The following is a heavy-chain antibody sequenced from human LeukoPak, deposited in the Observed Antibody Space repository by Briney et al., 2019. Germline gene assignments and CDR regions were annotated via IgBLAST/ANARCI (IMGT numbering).Heavy chain of an antibody. V-gene: IGHV3-23*01. CDR1: GFTFSSYA. J-gene: IGHJ2*01. CDR2: ISGSGGST. Sequence: SGGSLRLSCAASGFTFSSYAMSWVRQAPGKGLEWVSAISGSGGSTYYADSVKGRFTISRDNAKNTLYLQMNSLRVEDTAVYYCAREYSSSQYFDLWGRGTLVTVSS. D-gene: IGHD6-6*01. CDR3: AREYSSSQYFDL.